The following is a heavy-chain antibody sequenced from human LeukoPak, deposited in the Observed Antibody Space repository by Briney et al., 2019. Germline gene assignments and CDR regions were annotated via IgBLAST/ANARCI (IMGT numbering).Heavy chain of an antibody. D-gene: IGHD4-17*01. V-gene: IGHV3-23*01. CDR1: GFTFSTYV. Sequence: QPGGSLRLSCAASGFTFSTYVVNWVRQAPGKGLEWVSTITGSGGSTYYADSVKGRFTISRDNSKNTLYLQMNSLRAEDTAVYYCAKDSVTTFSRDAPENWGQGTLVTVSS. CDR2: ITGSGGST. J-gene: IGHJ4*02. CDR3: AKDSVTTFSRDAPEN.